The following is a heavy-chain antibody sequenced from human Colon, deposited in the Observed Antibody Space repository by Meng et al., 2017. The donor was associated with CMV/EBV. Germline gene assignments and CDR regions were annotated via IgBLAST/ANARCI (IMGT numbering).Heavy chain of an antibody. J-gene: IGHJ6*02. CDR1: GGSFSGYY. Sequence: GSLRLSCAVYGGSFSGYYWSWIRQPPGKGLEWIGEINHSGSTNYNPSLKSRVTISVDTSKNQFSLKLSSVTAADTAVYYCARGRALYSSSYYCGMDVWGQGTTVTVSS. CDR2: INHSGST. CDR3: ARGRALYSSSYYCGMDV. D-gene: IGHD6-6*01. V-gene: IGHV4-34*01.